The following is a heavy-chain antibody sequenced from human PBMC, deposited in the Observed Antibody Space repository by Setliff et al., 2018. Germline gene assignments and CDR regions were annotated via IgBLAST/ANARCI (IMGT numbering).Heavy chain of an antibody. J-gene: IGHJ6*03. CDR3: AREGVDTRSSTDYRYYMDV. D-gene: IGHD5-18*01. V-gene: IGHV1-69*05. CDR2: TIPIFGTT. Sequence: SVKVSCKASGGTFSDYGISWVRQAPGQGLEWMGGTIPIFGTTDYAQKFQDRVTIITDESTSTAYMELSSLRTEDTAVYYCAREGVDTRSSTDYRYYMDVWGKGTTVTVSS. CDR1: GGTFSDYG.